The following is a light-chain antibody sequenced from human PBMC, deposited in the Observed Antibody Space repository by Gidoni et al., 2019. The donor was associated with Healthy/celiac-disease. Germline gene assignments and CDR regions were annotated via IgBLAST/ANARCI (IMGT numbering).Light chain of an antibody. CDR1: QSVSSN. Sequence: EIVMTQSPATLSVSPGERAPLSCRASQSVSSNLAWYQQKPGQAPRLLIYGASTRATGIPARFSGSGSGTEFTRTISSLQSEDFAVYYCQQYNNWPLTFGGGTKVEIK. CDR3: QQYNNWPLT. V-gene: IGKV3-15*01. J-gene: IGKJ4*01. CDR2: GAS.